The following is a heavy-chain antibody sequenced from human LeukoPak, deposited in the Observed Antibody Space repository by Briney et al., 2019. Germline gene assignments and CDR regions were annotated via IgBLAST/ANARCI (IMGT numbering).Heavy chain of an antibody. Sequence: ASGKVSCKVSGYTLTELSMHWVRQAPGKGLEWRGGFDPEDGETIYAQKFQGRVTMTEDTSTDTAYMALRSLTSEDTAVYYCATCDEGYFDLWGQGTLVTVSS. CDR1: GYTLTELS. J-gene: IGHJ5*02. CDR2: FDPEDGET. D-gene: IGHD2-2*01. CDR3: ATCDEGYFDL. V-gene: IGHV1-24*01.